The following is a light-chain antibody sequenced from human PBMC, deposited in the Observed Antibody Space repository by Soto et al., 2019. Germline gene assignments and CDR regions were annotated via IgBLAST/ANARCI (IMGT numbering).Light chain of an antibody. V-gene: IGLV2-23*02. CDR1: SSDVGSYNL. J-gene: IGLJ2*01. CDR3: CSYAGSSTFVV. Sequence: QSVLTQPASVSGSPGQSITISCTGTSSDVGSYNLVSWYQHHPGRAPKLIIYDVDKRPSGVSNRFFGSKSGNTASLTISGLQAEDEADYYCCSYAGSSTFVVFGGGTKLTVL. CDR2: DVD.